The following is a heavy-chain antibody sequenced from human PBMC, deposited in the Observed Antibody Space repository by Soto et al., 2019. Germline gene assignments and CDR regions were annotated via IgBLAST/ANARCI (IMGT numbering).Heavy chain of an antibody. Sequence: PSETLSLTCAVYGGSFSGYYWSWIRQPPGKGLEWIGEINHSGSTNYNPSLKSRVTISVDTSKNQFSLKLSSVTAADTAVYYCARGDWACGMDVWGQGTTVTVS. CDR1: GGSFSGYY. CDR2: INHSGST. J-gene: IGHJ6*02. CDR3: ARGDWACGMDV. D-gene: IGHD2-21*01. V-gene: IGHV4-34*01.